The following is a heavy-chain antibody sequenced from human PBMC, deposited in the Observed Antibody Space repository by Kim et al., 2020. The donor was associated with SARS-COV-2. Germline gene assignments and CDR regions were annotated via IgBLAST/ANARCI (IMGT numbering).Heavy chain of an antibody. D-gene: IGHD3-10*01. CDR1: GFIFSDYY. Sequence: GGSLRLSCAASGFIFSDYYMVWIRQAPGKGLEWVSFISSSGRIMYYADSVKGRFTISRDNANQSLHLDMNSLRTEDTAIYYCARRLGLASGTGNWGQGALVTVSS. CDR3: ARRLGLASGTGN. CDR2: ISSSGRIM. J-gene: IGHJ4*02. V-gene: IGHV3-11*01.